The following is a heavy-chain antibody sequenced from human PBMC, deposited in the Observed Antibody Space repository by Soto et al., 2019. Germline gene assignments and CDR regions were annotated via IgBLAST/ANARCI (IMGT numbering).Heavy chain of an antibody. Sequence: EVQLLESGGGLVQPGGSLRLSCAASGFTCSSYAMSWVRQAPGKGLEWVSAISGSGGSTYYADSVKGRFTISRDNSKNTLYLQMNSLRAEDTAVYYCAKDRSAERGYSPVGYWGQGTLVTFSS. V-gene: IGHV3-23*01. J-gene: IGHJ4*02. CDR1: GFTCSSYA. D-gene: IGHD5-18*01. CDR3: AKDRSAERGYSPVGY. CDR2: ISGSGGST.